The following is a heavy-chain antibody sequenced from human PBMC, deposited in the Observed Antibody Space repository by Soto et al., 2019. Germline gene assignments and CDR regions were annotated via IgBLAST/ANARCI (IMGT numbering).Heavy chain of an antibody. Sequence: QVQLVESGGGVVQPGRSLRLSCAASGFTFSSYGMQWVRQAPGKGLEWVAVIWYDGSNKYYADSVKGRFTISRDNSKDTLYLQMNSLRAEDTAVYYCARWGIAAGDYWGQGTLVTVSS. CDR2: IWYDGSNK. CDR1: GFTFSSYG. D-gene: IGHD6-13*01. V-gene: IGHV3-33*01. J-gene: IGHJ4*02. CDR3: ARWGIAAGDY.